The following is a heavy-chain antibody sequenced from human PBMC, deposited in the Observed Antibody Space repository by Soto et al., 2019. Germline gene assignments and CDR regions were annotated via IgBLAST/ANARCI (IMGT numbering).Heavy chain of an antibody. Sequence: QLQLQESGPGLVKTSETLSLTCTVSGGSISSSNYYWGWIRQPPGKGLEWIGSIYYIGSTYSNPSLKSRVTISVDTSKNQFSLKLSSVTAADTAVYYCARLGILTGYPRLFDPWCQGTLVTVSS. CDR2: IYYIGST. J-gene: IGHJ5*02. V-gene: IGHV4-39*01. D-gene: IGHD3-9*01. CDR1: GGSISSSNYY. CDR3: ARLGILTGYPRLFDP.